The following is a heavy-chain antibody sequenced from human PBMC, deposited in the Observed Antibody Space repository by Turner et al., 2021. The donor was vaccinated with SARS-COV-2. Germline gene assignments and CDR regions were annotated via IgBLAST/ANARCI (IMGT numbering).Heavy chain of an antibody. CDR2: IYSGGST. V-gene: IGHV3-53*01. J-gene: IGHJ5*02. D-gene: IGHD1-26*01. CDR1: GFTVSSNY. CDR3: ARETREARFDP. Sequence: EVQLVESGGGLIQPGGSLRLSCAASGFTVSSNYMNWVRQATGKGVECVSIIYSGGSTYYADSVKCRFTISRDNSKNTLFLQMNSLRAEDTAVYYCARETREARFDPWGQGTLVTVSS.